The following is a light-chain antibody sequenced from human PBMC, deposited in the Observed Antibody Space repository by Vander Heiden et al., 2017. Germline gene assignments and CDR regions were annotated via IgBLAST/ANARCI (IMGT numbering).Light chain of an antibody. Sequence: QSALTQPASVSASPRQSITISCAGTSSDVGGYNDVSWYQQHQGTVPKLMIDEVKNRPSGGSNRVSGSKSDTTVSLTSAGLQAEDEADYHCTSYTRSSTVVFGGGTKLTVL. CDR1: SSDVGGYND. J-gene: IGLJ2*01. V-gene: IGLV2-14*01. CDR3: TSYTRSSTVV. CDR2: EVK.